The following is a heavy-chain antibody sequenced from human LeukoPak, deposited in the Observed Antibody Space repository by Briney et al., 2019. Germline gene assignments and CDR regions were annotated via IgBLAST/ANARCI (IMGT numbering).Heavy chain of an antibody. CDR1: GDSINAYY. CDR3: ARDGATWYPFDP. V-gene: IGHV4-59*12. Sequence: SETLSLTCTVSGDSINAYYWSWIRQPPGRGLEWIGYIYYSGSTNYNLSLKSRVTISVDTSKNQFSLHLRSVTAADTAVYYCARDGATWYPFDPCGQGTLVTVSS. J-gene: IGHJ5*02. D-gene: IGHD6-13*01. CDR2: IYYSGST.